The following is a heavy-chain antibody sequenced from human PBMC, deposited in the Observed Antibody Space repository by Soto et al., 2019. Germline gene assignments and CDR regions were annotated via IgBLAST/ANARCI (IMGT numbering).Heavy chain of an antibody. CDR3: ARQTKPKGIAAAGSDY. V-gene: IGHV4-34*01. CDR2: INHSGST. CDR1: GGSFSGYY. J-gene: IGHJ4*02. Sequence: QVQLQQWGAGLLKPSETLSLTCAVYGGSFSGYYWSWIRQPPGKGLEWIGEINHSGSTNYNPSLQSRVTISVDPAKNQFSLKLSSVTAADTAVYYCARQTKPKGIAAAGSDYWGQGTLVTVSS. D-gene: IGHD6-13*01.